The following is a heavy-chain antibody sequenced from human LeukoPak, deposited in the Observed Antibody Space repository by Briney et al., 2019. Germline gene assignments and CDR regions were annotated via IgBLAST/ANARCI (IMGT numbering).Heavy chain of an antibody. D-gene: IGHD6-6*01. CDR2: ISPTGSTT. CDR3: ARGPNSNWSGLDF. J-gene: IGHJ4*02. V-gene: IGHV3-74*01. Sequence: GGSLRLSCTASGFSFSGHWVHWARQLPGKGLVWVSRISPTGSTTSYADSVKGRFTVSRDNAKNTLYLQVNNLRAEDTAVYYCARGPNSNWSGLDFWGQGTLLTDSS. CDR1: GFSFSGHW.